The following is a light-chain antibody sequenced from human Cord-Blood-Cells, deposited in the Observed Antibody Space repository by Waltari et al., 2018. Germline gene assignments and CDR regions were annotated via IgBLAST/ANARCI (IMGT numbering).Light chain of an antibody. J-gene: IGKJ1*01. CDR3: RQSYSTPGT. Sequence: DLQMPQSPPSLSASVGDRVTITCRASQSISSYLNWYQQKQGKAPKLLIYAASSLQSGVLSRFSGSGSQADYNLAINSLPPENFATYCGRQSYSTPGTSGQGTKVDMK. CDR2: AAS. V-gene: IGKV1-39*01. CDR1: QSISSY.